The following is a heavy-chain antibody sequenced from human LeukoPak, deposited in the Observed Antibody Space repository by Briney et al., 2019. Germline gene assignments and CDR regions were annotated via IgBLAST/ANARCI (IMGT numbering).Heavy chain of an antibody. CDR3: ARGLSGYHAVYGH. V-gene: IGHV1-2*02. CDR2: ISPKTGDT. J-gene: IGHJ4*02. D-gene: IGHD5-12*01. CDR1: GYTFTGNY. Sequence: ASVKVSCKASGYTFTGNYMHWVRQAPGQGLESMGWISPKTGDTNYAPRFQGRVTMTRDTSISTIYMELSRLRSDDTAVYYCARGLSGYHAVYGHWGQGTLVTVSS.